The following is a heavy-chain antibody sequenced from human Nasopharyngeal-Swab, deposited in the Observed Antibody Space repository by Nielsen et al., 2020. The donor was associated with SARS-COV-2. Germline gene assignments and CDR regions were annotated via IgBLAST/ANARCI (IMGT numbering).Heavy chain of an antibody. V-gene: IGHV4-59*01. J-gene: IGHJ4*02. CDR2: IYYSGST. CDR3: ARGKAVTYDY. D-gene: IGHD4-17*01. Sequence: SETLSLTCTVSGGSISAYHWSWFWQPPGKGLEWIGYIYYSGSTNYNPPLKSRVTISVDSSKNQFSLKLSSVTAADTAVYYCARGKAVTYDYWGQGTLVTVSS. CDR1: GGSISAYH.